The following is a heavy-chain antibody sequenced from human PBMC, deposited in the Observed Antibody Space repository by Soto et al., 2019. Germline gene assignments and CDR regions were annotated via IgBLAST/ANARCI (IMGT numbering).Heavy chain of an antibody. J-gene: IGHJ4*02. V-gene: IGHV3-30*18. CDR1: GFTFGNYG. D-gene: IGHD1-1*01. Sequence: GGSLRLSCAASGFTFGNYGMHWVRQAPGKGLEWVAAISFDGNREYYADSVRGRFTISRDNLKNTLYLQINSLRVEDTAVYFCAKAISVYNRLHFDYWGQGTLVTVSS. CDR3: AKAISVYNRLHFDY. CDR2: ISFDGNRE.